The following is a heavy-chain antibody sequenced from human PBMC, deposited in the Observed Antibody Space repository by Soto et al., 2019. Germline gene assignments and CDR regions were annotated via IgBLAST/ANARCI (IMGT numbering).Heavy chain of an antibody. CDR3: ARVRIKAITIFGVVNDYYGMDV. V-gene: IGHV1-2*04. Sequence: GASVKVSCKASGYTFTVYYMHWVRQAPGQGLEWMGWINPNSGGTNYAQKFQGWVTMTRDTSISTAYMELSRLRSDDTAVYYCARVRIKAITIFGVVNDYYGMDVWGQGTTVTVSS. D-gene: IGHD3-3*01. J-gene: IGHJ6*01. CDR2: INPNSGGT. CDR1: GYTFTVYY.